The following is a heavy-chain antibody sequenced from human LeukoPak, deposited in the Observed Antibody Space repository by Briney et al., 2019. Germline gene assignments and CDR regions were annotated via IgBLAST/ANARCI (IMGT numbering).Heavy chain of an antibody. CDR3: ARRAPYDSSNTYYFDY. Sequence: SETLSLTCTVSGYSISSGYYWGWIRQPPGKGLEWIGEINHSGNTNYNPSLKSRVTISVDTSKNQFSLKLSSVTAADTAVYYCARRAPYDSSNTYYFDYWGQGTLVTVSS. CDR1: GYSISSGYY. V-gene: IGHV4-38-2*02. D-gene: IGHD3-22*01. CDR2: INHSGNT. J-gene: IGHJ4*02.